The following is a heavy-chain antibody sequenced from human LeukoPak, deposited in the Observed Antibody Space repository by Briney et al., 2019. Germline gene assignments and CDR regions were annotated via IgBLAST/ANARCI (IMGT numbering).Heavy chain of an antibody. D-gene: IGHD6-6*01. Sequence: GGSLRLSCAPSGFTLSSNYMSWVRQAPGKGLEWVSVIYSGGSTYYADSVKGRFTISRHNSKNTLYLQMNSLRAEDTAVYYCARVRYSSSGVNDAFEIWGQGTMVTVSS. CDR1: GFTLSSNY. CDR2: IYSGGST. CDR3: ARVRYSSSGVNDAFEI. V-gene: IGHV3-53*04. J-gene: IGHJ3*02.